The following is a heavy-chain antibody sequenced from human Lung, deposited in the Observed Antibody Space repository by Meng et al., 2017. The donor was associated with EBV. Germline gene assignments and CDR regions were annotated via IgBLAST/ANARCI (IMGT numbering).Heavy chain of an antibody. Sequence: QVQVVQSGSELKKPGASVNVSCKASGYTFTRHAINWVRQAPGQGLEWMGWMNTKTGNPTYAQGFTGRFVFSLDTSVSTAYLQISSLKAEDTAMYYCARDDNGAPDYWGQGTLVTVSS. D-gene: IGHD1-14*01. CDR1: GYTFTRHA. V-gene: IGHV7-4-1*02. CDR2: MNTKTGNP. J-gene: IGHJ4*02. CDR3: ARDDNGAPDY.